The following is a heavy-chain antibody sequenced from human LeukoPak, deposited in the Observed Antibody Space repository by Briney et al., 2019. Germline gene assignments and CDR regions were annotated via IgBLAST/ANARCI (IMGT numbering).Heavy chain of an antibody. Sequence: GGSLRLSCAASGFTFSNAWMSWVRQAPGKGLEWVGRIKSITDGGTTGYAAPVKGRFTTSRDDSKNTLYLQMDSLKTEDTAVYYCTTARPVLNWGQGTLVTVSS. V-gene: IGHV3-15*01. CDR3: TTARPVLN. J-gene: IGHJ4*02. CDR2: IKSITDGGTT. CDR1: GFTFSNAW.